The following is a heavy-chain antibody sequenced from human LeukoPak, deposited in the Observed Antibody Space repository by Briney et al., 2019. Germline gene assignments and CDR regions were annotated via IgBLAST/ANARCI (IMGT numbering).Heavy chain of an antibody. V-gene: IGHV1-18*01. CDR1: GYTFTSYG. J-gene: IGHJ4*02. D-gene: IGHD4-17*01. Sequence: ASVKVSCKASGYTFTSYGISWVRQAPGQGLEWMGWISAYNGDTNYAQKLQGRVTMTTDTSTSTAYMELRSLRSDDTAVYYCARDHQTVPMGSTGYWGQGTLVTVSS. CDR3: ARDHQTVPMGSTGY. CDR2: ISAYNGDT.